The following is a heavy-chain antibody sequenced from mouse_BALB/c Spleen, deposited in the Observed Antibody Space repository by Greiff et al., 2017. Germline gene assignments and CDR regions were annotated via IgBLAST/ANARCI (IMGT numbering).Heavy chain of an antibody. Sequence: VHLVESGPGLVQPSQSLSITCTVSGFSLTSYGVHWVRQSPGKGLEWLGVIWSGGSTDYNAAFISRLSISKDNSKSRVFFKMNSLQANDTAIYYCARDSSGYPDYWGQGTTLTVSS. CDR1: GFSLTSYG. CDR2: IWSGGST. J-gene: IGHJ2*01. CDR3: ARDSSGYPDY. D-gene: IGHD3-2*01. V-gene: IGHV2-2*02.